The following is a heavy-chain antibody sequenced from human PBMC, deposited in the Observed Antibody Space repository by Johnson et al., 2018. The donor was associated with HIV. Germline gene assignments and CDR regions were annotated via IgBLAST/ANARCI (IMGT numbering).Heavy chain of an antibody. Sequence: QVQLVESGGGVVQPGRSLRLSCAASGFTFSSYAMHWVRQAPGKGLEWVAIISYDGTNKYYADSVKGRFTISRDNSKNTLYPQMNSLRAEDTAVYYCARGGANSLKLFDIWGQGTMVTVSS. D-gene: IGHD4-23*01. CDR1: GFTFSSYA. CDR2: ISYDGTNK. J-gene: IGHJ3*02. CDR3: ARGGANSLKLFDI. V-gene: IGHV3-30*04.